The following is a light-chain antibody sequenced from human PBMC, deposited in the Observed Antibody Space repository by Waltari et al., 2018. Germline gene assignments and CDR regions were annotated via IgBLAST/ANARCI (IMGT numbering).Light chain of an antibody. CDR2: AAS. V-gene: IGKV1-39*01. CDR1: QSISIY. J-gene: IGKJ2*01. CDR3: QQSYNTPQT. Sequence: DIQMTQSPSSLSASVGDRVTITCRASQSISIYLNWYQQKPGKGHQLLIYAASSLQSGVPSRFSGSGSGTDFTLTISSLQPEDFATYYCQQSYNTPQTFGQGTKVEIK.